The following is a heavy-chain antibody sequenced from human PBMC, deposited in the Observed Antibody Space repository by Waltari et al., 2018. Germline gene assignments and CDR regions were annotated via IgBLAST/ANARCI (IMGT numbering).Heavy chain of an antibody. J-gene: IGHJ5*02. CDR3: ARAIWRSTWKLGQFDP. V-gene: IGHV4-4*07. CDR1: GGSIRSNY. CDR2: IYTSGST. Sequence: QVQLQESGPGLVTPSETLSLTCTVSGGSIRSNYCSWIRQPARKGLEWIGRIYTSGSTNYNPSLESRVTMSVDTSKNQFSLKLTSVTAADTAVYYCARAIWRSTWKLGQFDPWGQGILVTVSS. D-gene: IGHD3-16*01.